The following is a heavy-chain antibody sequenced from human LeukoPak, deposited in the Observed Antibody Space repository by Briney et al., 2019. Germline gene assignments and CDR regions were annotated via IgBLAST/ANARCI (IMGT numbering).Heavy chain of an antibody. CDR2: ISGSGGST. V-gene: IGHV3-23*01. J-gene: IGHJ4*02. CDR3: AKEKVRGYSSSWYYFDY. D-gene: IGHD6-13*01. CDR1: GFTFSNYG. Sequence: GGSLRLSCAASGFTFSNYGMSWVRQAPGKGLEWVSAISGSGGSTYYADSVKGRFTISRDNSKNTLYLQMNSLRAEDTAVYYCAKEKVRGYSSSWYYFDYWGQGTLVTVSS.